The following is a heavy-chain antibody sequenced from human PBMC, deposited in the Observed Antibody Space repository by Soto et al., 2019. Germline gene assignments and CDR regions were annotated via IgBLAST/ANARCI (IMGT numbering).Heavy chain of an antibody. CDR1: GGTFTSYG. CDR3: ATDPGLGQLAL. V-gene: IGHV1-18*01. Sequence: GAALMVYYKXSGGTFTSYGITCVRQSPGKGLEWMGGFDPDSGNTNYAQKLQGRVTMTEDTSTDTAYMELSSLRSEDTAVYYCATDPGLGQLALWGQGTLVTVSS. CDR2: FDPDSGNT. J-gene: IGHJ5*02. D-gene: IGHD1-26*01.